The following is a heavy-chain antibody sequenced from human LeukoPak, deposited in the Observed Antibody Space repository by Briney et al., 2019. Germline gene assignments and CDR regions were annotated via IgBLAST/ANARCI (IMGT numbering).Heavy chain of an antibody. D-gene: IGHD3-22*01. CDR2: ISYDGSNR. CDR1: GFTFSSYA. J-gene: IGHJ2*01. CDR3: ARDFRRITMIVVAKRGGYFDL. Sequence: GRSLRLSCAASGFTFSSYAMHWVRQAPGKGLEWVTIISYDGSNRYYADSVKGRFTISRDNSKNTVYLQLNSLRAEDTAVYYCARDFRRITMIVVAKRGGYFDLWGRGTLVTVSS. V-gene: IGHV3-30*04.